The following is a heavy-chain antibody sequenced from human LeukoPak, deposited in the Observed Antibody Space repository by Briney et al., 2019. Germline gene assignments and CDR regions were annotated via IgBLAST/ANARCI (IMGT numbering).Heavy chain of an antibody. D-gene: IGHD3-10*01. CDR1: GYTFNSYG. CDR3: ARDPGMVRGVGLPFDY. V-gene: IGHV1-18*04. Sequence: ASVKVSCKASGYTFNSYGISWVRQAPGQGLEWMGWISAYNGDTNYAQKVQGRLTMTTDTSTSTAYMELRSLRSDDTAVYYCARDPGMVRGVGLPFDYWGQGTLVTVSS. CDR2: ISAYNGDT. J-gene: IGHJ4*02.